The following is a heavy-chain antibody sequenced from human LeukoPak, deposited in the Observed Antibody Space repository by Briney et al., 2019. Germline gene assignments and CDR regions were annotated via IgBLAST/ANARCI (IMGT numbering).Heavy chain of an antibody. CDR3: AKQAAMAKGGYYYYYMDV. D-gene: IGHD5-18*01. J-gene: IGHJ6*03. CDR2: IWYDGSNK. Sequence: GGSLRLSCAASGFTFSSYGMHWVRQAPGKGLEWVAVIWYDGSNKYYADSVKGRFTISRDNSKNTLHLQMNSLRAEDTAVYYCAKQAAMAKGGYYYYYMDVWGKGTTVTVSS. CDR1: GFTFSSYG. V-gene: IGHV3-33*06.